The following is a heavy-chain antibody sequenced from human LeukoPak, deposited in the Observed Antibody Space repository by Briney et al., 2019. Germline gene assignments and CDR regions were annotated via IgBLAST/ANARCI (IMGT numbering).Heavy chain of an antibody. J-gene: IGHJ4*02. CDR1: GFTFSSYW. Sequence: GGSLRLSCASSGFTFSSYWIHWVRQVPGKGLLWVSRINSDGNSTNYADSVKGRFTISRDNAKNTLYLQMNSLRAEDTAVYYCAKQTGDSRYFDYWGQGTLVTVSS. CDR3: AKQTGDSRYFDY. CDR2: INSDGNST. V-gene: IGHV3-74*01. D-gene: IGHD1-1*01.